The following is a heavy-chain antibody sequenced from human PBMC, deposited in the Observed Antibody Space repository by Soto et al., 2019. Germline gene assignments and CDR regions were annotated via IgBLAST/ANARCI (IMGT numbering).Heavy chain of an antibody. CDR3: ARHNYGIDS. CDR2: ISSDGGQQ. V-gene: IGHV3-33*01. CDR1: GFIFNNYG. Sequence: QAQVVESGGGVVQPGTSLRLSCAASGFIFNNYGMLWVRQAPGRGLEWVSVISSDGGQQHYADSVRGRFTISRDNSKNTVYLQVDSLRAEDTAVYYCARHNYGIDSLGQGTLITVSS. J-gene: IGHJ4*02. D-gene: IGHD5-18*01.